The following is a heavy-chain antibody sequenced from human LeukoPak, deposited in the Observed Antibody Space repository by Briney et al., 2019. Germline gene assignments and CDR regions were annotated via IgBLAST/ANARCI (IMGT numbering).Heavy chain of an antibody. J-gene: IGHJ4*02. D-gene: IGHD3-16*02. Sequence: ASVKVSCKASGGTFSSYAISWVRQAPGQGLEWMGGIIPIFGTANYAQKFQGRVTITRDTSASTVYMELSSLRSEDTAVYYCAREAYDYVWGSYRYAFDYWGQGTLVTVSS. CDR1: GGTFSSYA. CDR2: IIPIFGTA. V-gene: IGHV1-69*05. CDR3: AREAYDYVWGSYRYAFDY.